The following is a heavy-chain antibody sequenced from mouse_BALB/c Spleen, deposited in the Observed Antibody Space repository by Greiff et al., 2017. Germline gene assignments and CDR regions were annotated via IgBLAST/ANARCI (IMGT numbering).Heavy chain of an antibody. Sequence: EVKLVESGPELEKPGASVKISCKASGYSFTGYNMNWVKQSNGKSLEWIGNIDPNYGGSSYNQKFKGKATLTVDKSSSTAYMQLKSLTSEDSAVYYCARDFDYWGQGTTLTVSS. J-gene: IGHJ2*01. CDR3: ARDFDY. V-gene: IGHV1-39*01. CDR1: GYSFTGYN. CDR2: IDPNYGGS.